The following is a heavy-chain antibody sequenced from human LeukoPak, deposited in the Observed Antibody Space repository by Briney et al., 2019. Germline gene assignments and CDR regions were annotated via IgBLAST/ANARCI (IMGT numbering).Heavy chain of an antibody. V-gene: IGHV1-2*02. J-gene: IGHJ4*02. CDR2: INPNSGGT. CDR3: ARSMRELAGNDY. CDR1: GYTFTGYY. Sequence: ASVKVSCKASGYTFTGYYMHWVRHAPGQGLEWVGWINPNSGGTNYAQKFQGRVTMTRDTSISTAYMELSRLRSDDTAVYYCARSMRELAGNDYWGQGTLVTVSS. D-gene: IGHD1-7*01.